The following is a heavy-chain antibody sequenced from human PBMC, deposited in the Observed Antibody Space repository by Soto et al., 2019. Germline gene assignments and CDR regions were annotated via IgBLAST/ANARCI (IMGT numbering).Heavy chain of an antibody. CDR1: GFTVSSSY. D-gene: IGHD2-15*01. CDR3: ARSYCSGGSCNFPRPYDY. Sequence: EVQLVESGGGLIQPGGSLRLSCGASGFTVSSSYMNWVRQAPGKGLEWVSVIYTGGSTYYADSVKGRFTISRDNSKNTLSLQMNSLRAEDTAVYYCARSYCSGGSCNFPRPYDYWGQGTLVTVSS. J-gene: IGHJ4*02. V-gene: IGHV3-53*01. CDR2: IYTGGST.